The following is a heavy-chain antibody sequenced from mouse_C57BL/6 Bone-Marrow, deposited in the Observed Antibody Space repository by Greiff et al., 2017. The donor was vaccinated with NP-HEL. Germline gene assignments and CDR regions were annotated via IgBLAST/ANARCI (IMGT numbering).Heavy chain of an antibody. D-gene: IGHD1-1*01. J-gene: IGHJ4*01. CDR3: TRRVVDYAMDY. V-gene: IGHV1-15*01. CDR1: GYTFTDYE. Sequence: VQLQQSGAELVRPGASVTLSCKASGYTFTDYEMHWVKQTPVHGLEWIGAIDPETGGTAYNQKFKGKAILTADKSSSTAYMELRSLTSEDSAVYYCTRRVVDYAMDYWGQGTSVTVSS. CDR2: IDPETGGT.